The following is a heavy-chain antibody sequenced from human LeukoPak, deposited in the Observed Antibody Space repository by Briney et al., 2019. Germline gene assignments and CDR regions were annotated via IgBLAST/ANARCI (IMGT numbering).Heavy chain of an antibody. Sequence: PSQTLSLTCTVSGGSISSGSYYWSWIRQPAGKGLEWIGRIYTSGSTNYNPSLKSRVTISVDTSKNQFSLKLSSVTAADTAVYYCARELHYYGSGSYPSWYFDYWGQGTLVTVSS. V-gene: IGHV4-61*02. D-gene: IGHD3-10*01. CDR3: ARELHYYGSGSYPSWYFDY. CDR1: GGSISSGSYY. J-gene: IGHJ4*02. CDR2: IYTSGST.